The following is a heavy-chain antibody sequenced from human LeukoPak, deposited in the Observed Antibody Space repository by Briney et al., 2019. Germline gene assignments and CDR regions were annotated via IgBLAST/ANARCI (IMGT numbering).Heavy chain of an antibody. J-gene: IGHJ5*02. CDR1: GYSFTSYW. V-gene: IGHV5-51*01. Sequence: GESLKISCKGSGYSFTSYWIGWVRQMPGKGLEWMGIIYPGDSDTRYSPSFQGQVTISADKSISTAYLQWSSLKASDTAMYYCARTLLSGGSEINWFDPWGQGTLVTVSS. CDR2: IYPGDSDT. D-gene: IGHD1-14*01. CDR3: ARTLLSGGSEINWFDP.